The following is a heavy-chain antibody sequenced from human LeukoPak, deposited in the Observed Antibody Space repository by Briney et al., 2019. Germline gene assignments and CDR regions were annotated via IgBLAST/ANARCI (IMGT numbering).Heavy chain of an antibody. CDR1: GFTFSNFA. CDR2: INGRGGST. D-gene: IGHD1-26*01. J-gene: IGHJ3*02. Sequence: QPGGSLRLSCAASGFTFSNFAMSWVRQAPGKGLDWVSGINGRGGSTYYADSVKGRFTISRDNSKNTLYLQMNSLRAEDTAVYYCAKGGIVHPFDIWGQGTMVTVSS. CDR3: AKGGIVHPFDI. V-gene: IGHV3-23*01.